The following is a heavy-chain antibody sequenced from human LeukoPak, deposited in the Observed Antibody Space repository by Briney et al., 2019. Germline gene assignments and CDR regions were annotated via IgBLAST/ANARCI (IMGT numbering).Heavy chain of an antibody. CDR1: GFTFSDYY. Sequence: KPGGSLRLSCAASGFTFSDYYMSWIRQAPRKGLEWVSYISSSGSTIYYADSVKGRFTISRDNAKNSLYLQMNSLRAEDTAVYYCASSSSSWYLDFDYWGQGTLVTVSS. V-gene: IGHV3-11*01. CDR2: ISSSGSTI. J-gene: IGHJ4*02. CDR3: ASSSSSWYLDFDY. D-gene: IGHD6-13*01.